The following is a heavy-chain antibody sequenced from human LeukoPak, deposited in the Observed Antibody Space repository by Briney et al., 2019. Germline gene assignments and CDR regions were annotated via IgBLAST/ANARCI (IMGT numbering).Heavy chain of an antibody. J-gene: IGHJ3*02. CDR1: VDIYLIND. Sequence: ASVNDSFKASVDIYLINDINWVRQATGQGLAWMGWMNANSVNTGYAQKFQGRVTMTRNISITPANMELTDLRSEDTAFYYGARVTAAGTWTFDIWGQGTTVTVSS. CDR2: MNANSVNT. CDR3: ARVTAAGTWTFDI. V-gene: IGHV1-8*02. D-gene: IGHD6-13*01.